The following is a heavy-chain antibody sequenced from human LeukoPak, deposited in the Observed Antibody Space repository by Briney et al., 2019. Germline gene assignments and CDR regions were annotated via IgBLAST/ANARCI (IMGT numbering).Heavy chain of an antibody. CDR3: TRSYSNYFPAFDP. J-gene: IGHJ5*02. V-gene: IGHV3-49*04. CDR1: GFTVSSNY. D-gene: IGHD4-11*01. CDR2: IRSKAYGGTT. Sequence: GGSLRLSCAASGFTVSSNYMSWVRQAPGKGLEWVGFIRSKAYGGTTEYAASVKGRFTISRDDSKSIAYLQMNSLKTEDTAVYYCTRSYSNYFPAFDPWGQGTLVTVSS.